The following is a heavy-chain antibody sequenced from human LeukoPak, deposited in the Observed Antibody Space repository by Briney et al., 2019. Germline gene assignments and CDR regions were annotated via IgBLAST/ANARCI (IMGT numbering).Heavy chain of an antibody. D-gene: IGHD3-10*01. CDR1: GYTFTSYY. Sequence: ASVKVSCKASGYTFTSYYMHWVRQAPGQGLEWMGIMNPSGGSTSYAQKFQGRVTMTRDTSTSPVYMELSSLRSEHTAVYYCARGGSCWFGEAPPDPWGQGTLVSVSS. CDR2: MNPSGGST. V-gene: IGHV1-46*01. J-gene: IGHJ5*02. CDR3: ARGGSCWFGEAPPDP.